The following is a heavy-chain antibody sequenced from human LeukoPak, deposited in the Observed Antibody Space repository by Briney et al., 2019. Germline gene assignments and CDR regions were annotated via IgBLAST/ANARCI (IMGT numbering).Heavy chain of an antibody. CDR2: ISSSGSTI. CDR3: ARKFGSWRQYDILTGSHYYYMDV. CDR1: GFTFSDYY. Sequence: GGSLRLSYAASGFTFSDYYMSWIRPAPGKGLEWVSYISSSGSTIYYADSVKGRFTISRDNAKNSLYLQMNSLRAEDTAVYYCARKFGSWRQYDILTGSHYYYMDVWGKGTTVTVSS. V-gene: IGHV3-11*04. J-gene: IGHJ6*03. D-gene: IGHD3-9*01.